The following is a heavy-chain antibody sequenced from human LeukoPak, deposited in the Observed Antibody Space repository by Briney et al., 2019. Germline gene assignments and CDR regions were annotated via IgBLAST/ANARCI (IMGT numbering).Heavy chain of an antibody. Sequence: SETLSLTCTLSGRSISSYYWSWIRQPPGKGLEWIGYIYYSGSTNYNPSLKSRVTISVDTSKNQFSLKLSSVTAADAAVYYCARDLFSDILTGYYGWFDPWGQGTLVTVSS. J-gene: IGHJ5*02. V-gene: IGHV4-59*01. CDR1: GRSISSYY. CDR3: ARDLFSDILTGYYGWFDP. D-gene: IGHD3-9*01. CDR2: IYYSGST.